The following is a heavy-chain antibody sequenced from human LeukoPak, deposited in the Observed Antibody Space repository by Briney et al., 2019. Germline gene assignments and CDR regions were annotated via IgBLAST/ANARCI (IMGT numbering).Heavy chain of an antibody. D-gene: IGHD2-2*01. J-gene: IGHJ6*02. CDR1: GYSFTGHY. CDR3: ARDHCTSINCYEYKYYGMDV. CDR2: INPDSGGT. Sequence: GASVKVSCKASGYSFTGHYLQWVRQAPGQGLEWMGWINPDSGGTNSAQKFQGRVTMTRDTSISTAYMELSSLRSDDTAVYYCARDHCTSINCYEYKYYGMDVWGQGTTVTVPS. V-gene: IGHV1-2*02.